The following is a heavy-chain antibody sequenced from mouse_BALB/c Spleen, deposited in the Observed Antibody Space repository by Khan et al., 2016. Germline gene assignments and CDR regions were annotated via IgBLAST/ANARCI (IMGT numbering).Heavy chain of an antibody. CDR2: IWSGGST. J-gene: IGHJ3*01. V-gene: IGHV2-2*02. CDR1: GFSLTSYG. Sequence: VQLLESGPGLVQPSQSLSITCTVSGFSLTSYGVHWVRQSPGKGLEWLGVIWSGGSTDYNAAFISRLSISKDNSKSQVFFKMNSLQANDTAIYYWARRGNYRYAFAYWGQGTLVTVSA. D-gene: IGHD2-14*01. CDR3: ARRGNYRYAFAY.